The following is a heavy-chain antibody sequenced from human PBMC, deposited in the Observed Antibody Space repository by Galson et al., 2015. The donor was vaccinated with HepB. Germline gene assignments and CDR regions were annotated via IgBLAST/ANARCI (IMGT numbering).Heavy chain of an antibody. CDR2: VNSDGSST. V-gene: IGHV3-74*01. Sequence: SLRLSCAASGFTFSRYWMHWIRQAPGKGLLWVSHVNSDGSSTTYAESVKGRFTISRDNAKNMLYLQMNSLRAEDTAVYYCVALGGDAFDIWGQGTRVAVSS. CDR1: GFTFSRYW. CDR3: VALGGDAFDI. J-gene: IGHJ3*02. D-gene: IGHD3-16*01.